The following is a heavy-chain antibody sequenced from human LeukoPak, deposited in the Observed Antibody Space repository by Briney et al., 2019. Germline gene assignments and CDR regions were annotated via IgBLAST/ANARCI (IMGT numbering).Heavy chain of an antibody. V-gene: IGHV4-4*07. CDR1: GDSLSTYY. CDR2: IYTRGST. CDR3: ARGRYCSADICSGGDAFDI. Sequence: PSETLSLTCTVSGDSLSTYYWSWIRQPAGKGLEWIGRIYTRGSTNYSPSLKSRVTMSVDTSKNQFSLKLSSVTAADTAVYYCARGRYCSADICSGGDAFDIWGQGTMVSVSS. D-gene: IGHD2-15*01. J-gene: IGHJ3*02.